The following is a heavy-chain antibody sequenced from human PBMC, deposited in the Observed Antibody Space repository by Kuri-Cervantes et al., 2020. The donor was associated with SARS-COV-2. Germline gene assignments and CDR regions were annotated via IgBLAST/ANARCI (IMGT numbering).Heavy chain of an antibody. Sequence: GSLRLSCAASGFTFSSYWMSWVRQAPGKGLEWVANIKQDGSEKYYVDSVKGRFTISRDNAKNSLYLQMNSLRAEDTAVYYCAREHCSSTSCYGLDYWGQGTLVTVSS. CDR1: GFTFSSYW. CDR3: AREHCSSTSCYGLDY. J-gene: IGHJ4*02. V-gene: IGHV3-7*01. CDR2: IKQDGSEK. D-gene: IGHD2-2*01.